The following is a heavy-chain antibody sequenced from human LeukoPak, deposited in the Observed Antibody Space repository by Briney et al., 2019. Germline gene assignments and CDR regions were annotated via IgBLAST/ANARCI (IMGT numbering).Heavy chain of an antibody. J-gene: IGHJ4*02. Sequence: GASVRVSCKPSGGTSSSYAISWVRQGPRQGLEWMGRIILIFGIANYAQKFQGRVTITADKSTSTAYMELSSLRSEDTAVYYSARASGYYDSSGYCFDYWGQGTLVTVSS. CDR2: IILIFGIA. V-gene: IGHV1-69*04. CDR3: ARASGYYDSSGYCFDY. D-gene: IGHD3-22*01. CDR1: GGTSSSYA.